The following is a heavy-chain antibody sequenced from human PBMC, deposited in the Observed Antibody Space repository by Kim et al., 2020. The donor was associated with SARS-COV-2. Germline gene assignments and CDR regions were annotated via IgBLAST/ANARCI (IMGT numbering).Heavy chain of an antibody. V-gene: IGHV3-21*01. Sequence: GGSLRLSCVASGFTFSSYAMNWVRQAPGKGLEWVSSISSSSTNINYADSVKGRFTISRDNAKNTLYLQMNSLRVEDTAVYYCARNFAVCCGGDCYSGVFEHWGQGTLVTVSS. CDR2: ISSSSTNI. CDR3: ARNFAVCCGGDCYSGVFEH. D-gene: IGHD2-21*02. CDR1: GFTFSSYA. J-gene: IGHJ1*01.